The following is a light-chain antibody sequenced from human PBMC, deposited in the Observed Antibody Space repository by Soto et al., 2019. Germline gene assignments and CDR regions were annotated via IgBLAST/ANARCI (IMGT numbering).Light chain of an antibody. Sequence: DIQMTQSPSSLSASVGDRFTITCRASQGINTFLTWYQHKPGKAPKLLIYGASSLQSGVPSRFSGSGSGTDFTLTISSLQPEDFATYYCQQSYSAPRTFGQGTKVDI. J-gene: IGKJ1*01. V-gene: IGKV1-39*01. CDR1: QGINTF. CDR3: QQSYSAPRT. CDR2: GAS.